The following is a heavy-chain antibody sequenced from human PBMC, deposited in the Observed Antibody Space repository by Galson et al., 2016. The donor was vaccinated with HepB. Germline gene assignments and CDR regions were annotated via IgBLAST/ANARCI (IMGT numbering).Heavy chain of an antibody. Sequence: SLRLSCAASGFTFSNAWMTWVRQAPGKGLEWVGRIKSETDGGTAVYAAPVKGRCTISRDGSKNTLHLQMDSLITEDAAVYYCATLSKGAIDFRGQGTLVTVSS. CDR1: GFTFSNAW. V-gene: IGHV3-15*01. CDR3: ATLSKGAIDF. D-gene: IGHD5/OR15-5a*01. J-gene: IGHJ4*02. CDR2: IKSETDGGTA.